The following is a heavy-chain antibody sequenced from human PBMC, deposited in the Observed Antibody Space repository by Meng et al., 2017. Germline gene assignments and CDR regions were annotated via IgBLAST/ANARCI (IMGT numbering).Heavy chain of an antibody. Sequence: QVQLVQSGAEVKKPGASVKVSCKPSGYNFPDYYIHWVRRAPGQGLEWMGRINPKSGDTHYAQKFQARVTMTRNTSISTAYMELSSLRSEDTAVYYCARYVAVAGVDYWGQGTLVTVSS. V-gene: IGHV1-2*06. CDR1: GYNFPDYY. CDR3: ARYVAVAGVDY. D-gene: IGHD6-19*01. J-gene: IGHJ4*02. CDR2: INPKSGDT.